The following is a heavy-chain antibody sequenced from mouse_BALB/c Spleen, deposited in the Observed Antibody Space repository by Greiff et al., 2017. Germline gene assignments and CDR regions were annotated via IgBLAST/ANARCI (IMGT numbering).Heavy chain of an antibody. CDR3: ARPWYPSYAMDY. CDR2: ISNGGGST. J-gene: IGHJ4*01. Sequence: EVKLVESGGGLVQPGGSLKLSCAASGFTFSSYTMSWVRQTPEKRLEWVAYISNGGGSTYYPDTVKGRFTISRDNAKNTLYLQMSSLKSEDTAMYYCARPWYPSYAMDYWGQGTSVTVSS. V-gene: IGHV5-12-2*01. CDR1: GFTFSSYT. D-gene: IGHD2-1*01.